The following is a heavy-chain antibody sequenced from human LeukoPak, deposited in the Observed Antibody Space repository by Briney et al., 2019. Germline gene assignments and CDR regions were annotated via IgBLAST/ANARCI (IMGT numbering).Heavy chain of an antibody. CDR1: GGSFSGYY. Sequence: SETLSLTCAVYGGSFSGYYWSWIRQPPGKGLEWIGEINHSGSTNYNPSLKSQVTISVDTSKNQFSLKLSSVTAAGTAVYYCARDRVGATAGFDYWGQGTLVTVSS. D-gene: IGHD1-26*01. J-gene: IGHJ4*02. CDR2: INHSGST. V-gene: IGHV4-34*01. CDR3: ARDRVGATAGFDY.